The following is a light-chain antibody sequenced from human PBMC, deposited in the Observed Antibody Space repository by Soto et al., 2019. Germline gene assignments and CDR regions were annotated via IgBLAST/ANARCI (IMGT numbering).Light chain of an antibody. J-gene: IGLJ3*02. CDR3: QSYDISLSGWV. CDR1: SSNIGAGYD. CDR2: GNS. Sequence: QSVLTQPPSVSGAPGQRVTISCTGSSSNIGAGYDVHWYQQLPGTAPKLLIYGNSNRPSGVPDRFSGSKSGTSASLAITGLQAEDEADYYCQSYDISLSGWVFGGATQLTVL. V-gene: IGLV1-40*01.